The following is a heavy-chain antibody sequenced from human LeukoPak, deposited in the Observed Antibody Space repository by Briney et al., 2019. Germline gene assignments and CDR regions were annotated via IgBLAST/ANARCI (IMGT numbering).Heavy chain of an antibody. J-gene: IGHJ5*02. CDR3: AKSKRFSSFDP. Sequence: GGSLRLSCAASGITVNSNYMNWVRQAPGKGLEWVSIIYSGGTTDYADSVKGRFTISRDNSKNTLYLQMNSLRAEDTAVYYCAKSKRFSSFDPWGQGTLVTVSS. V-gene: IGHV3-53*01. D-gene: IGHD3-3*01. CDR2: IYSGGTT. CDR1: GITVNSNY.